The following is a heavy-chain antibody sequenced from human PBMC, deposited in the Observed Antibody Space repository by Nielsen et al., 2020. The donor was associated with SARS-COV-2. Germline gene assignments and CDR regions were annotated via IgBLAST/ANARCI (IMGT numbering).Heavy chain of an antibody. J-gene: IGHJ4*02. CDR2: ISYDGSNK. Sequence: GESLKISCAASGFTFSSYTIHWVRQAPGKGLEWVAVISYDGSNKYYADSVKGRFTISRDNSKNTLYLQLNSLRREDTAMYHCATNSGDEGGYWGQGTLVTVSP. CDR1: GFTFSSYT. CDR3: ATNSGDEGGY. D-gene: IGHD1-26*01. V-gene: IGHV3-30*04.